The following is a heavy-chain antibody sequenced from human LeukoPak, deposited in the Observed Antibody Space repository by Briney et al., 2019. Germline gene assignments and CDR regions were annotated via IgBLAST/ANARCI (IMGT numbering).Heavy chain of an antibody. CDR2: ISDSGTTE. D-gene: IGHD2-8*01. CDR1: GFSLSSFQ. CDR3: ARDGTTNRYNWFDS. J-gene: IGHJ5*01. Sequence: TGGSLRLSCAASGFSLSSFQMNWVRQAPGKGLEWISYISDSGTTEYYADSVKGRFTISRDNAKNPLYLQMNSLTGEDTALYYCARDGTTNRYNWFDSWGQGTLVTVSS. V-gene: IGHV3-48*03.